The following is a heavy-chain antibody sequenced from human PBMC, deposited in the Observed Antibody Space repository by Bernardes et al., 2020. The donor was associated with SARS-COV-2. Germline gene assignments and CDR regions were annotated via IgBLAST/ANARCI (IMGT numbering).Heavy chain of an antibody. J-gene: IGHJ4*02. CDR1: GYTFTDHY. D-gene: IGHD6-19*01. CDR2: IYPANGDR. Sequence: SVKVSCKASGYTFTDHYILWVRQCPGQGLEWMGWIYPANGDRNYAQKFQGRVTMTRDTSISTAYMELSSLRSDDTAVYYCASVTYSSGSDFDYWGQGTLVTVSS. CDR3: ASVTYSSGSDFDY. V-gene: IGHV1-2*02.